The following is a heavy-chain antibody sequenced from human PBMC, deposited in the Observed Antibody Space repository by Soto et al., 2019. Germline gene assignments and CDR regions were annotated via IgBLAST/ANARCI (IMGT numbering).Heavy chain of an antibody. Sequence: EVQLLDSGGGLVQPGGSLRLSCAASGFTFSGYALTWVRQAPGKGLEWVSAISGGGDATFYADSVKGRFTISRDNSKNPLYLQVNTLRAEDTAVYYCARKVSGSTGRPDLWYFDLWGRGTLGTVSS. CDR1: GFTFSGYA. J-gene: IGHJ2*01. CDR2: ISGGGDAT. CDR3: ARKVSGSTGRPDLWYFDL. D-gene: IGHD3-10*01. V-gene: IGHV3-23*01.